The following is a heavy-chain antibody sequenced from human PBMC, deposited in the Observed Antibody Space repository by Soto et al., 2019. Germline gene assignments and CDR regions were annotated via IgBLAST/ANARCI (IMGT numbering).Heavy chain of an antibody. CDR1: GFICGSYD. CDR3: AKATATGGGAFDI. CDR2: ILVDGRT. V-gene: IGHV3-23*01. D-gene: IGHD2-8*02. Sequence: GGSLRLSCAASGFICGSYDMSWVRQAPGKGLEWVSTILVDGRTFYVDSVRGRFTISRDSSQNTVYLQMNSLTAGDTALYYCAKATATGGGAFDICGQGTKVTVSS. J-gene: IGHJ3*02.